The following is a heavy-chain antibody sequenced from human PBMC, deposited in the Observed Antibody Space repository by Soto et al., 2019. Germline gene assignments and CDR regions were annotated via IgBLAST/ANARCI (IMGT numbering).Heavy chain of an antibody. V-gene: IGHV4-39*02. CDR2: FYYSGNI. CDR3: ASRQNGEYRNSDFFDS. CDR1: GASISSDNYY. D-gene: IGHD3-10*01. J-gene: IGHJ4*02. Sequence: SETLSLTCTVSGASISSDNYYWGWIRQPPGKGLEWIGTFYYSGNIYYNPSLRSRVTLSVDTSKNRFSLKLTSVSAADTAVYYCASRQNGEYRNSDFFDSWGQGTLVTVSS.